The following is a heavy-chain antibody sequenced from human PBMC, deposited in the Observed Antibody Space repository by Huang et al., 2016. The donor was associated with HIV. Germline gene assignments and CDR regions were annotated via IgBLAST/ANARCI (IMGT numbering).Heavy chain of an antibody. V-gene: IGHV1-3*01. CDR2: INGGNGDT. CDR1: GYTFSSHA. CDR3: ARDPLDIRRHFDF. J-gene: IGHJ4*02. D-gene: IGHD3-3*01. Sequence: QVQLVQSGAEVKKPGTSVKVSCKTSGYTFSSHALHWLRQAPGQRPEWMGWINGGNGDTKYSQKFAGRVTITSDTSANIGYMELNSLLSEDTAVYYCARDPLDIRRHFDFWGQGSLVTVSS.